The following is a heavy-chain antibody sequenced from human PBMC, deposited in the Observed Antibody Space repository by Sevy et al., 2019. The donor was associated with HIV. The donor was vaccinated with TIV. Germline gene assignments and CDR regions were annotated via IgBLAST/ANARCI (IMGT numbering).Heavy chain of an antibody. CDR3: ATDTPYPYYFDY. CDR1: GYTLTELS. Sequence: ASVKVSCKVSGYTLTELSMHWVRQAPGKGLEWMGGFDPEDGETIYAQKFQGRVTMTEDRSTDTAYMELSSLRSEDTAVYYCATDTPYPYYFDYWGQGTLVTVSS. V-gene: IGHV1-24*01. D-gene: IGHD2-2*02. J-gene: IGHJ4*02. CDR2: FDPEDGET.